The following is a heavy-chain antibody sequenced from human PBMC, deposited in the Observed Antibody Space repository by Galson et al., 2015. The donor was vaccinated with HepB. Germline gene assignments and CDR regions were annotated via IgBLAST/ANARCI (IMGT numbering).Heavy chain of an antibody. J-gene: IGHJ4*02. CDR1: GFTFSNAR. V-gene: IGHV3-15*01. CDR2: IKSKTDGGTT. Sequence: SLRLSCAASGFTFSNARMSWVRQAPGKGLEWVGRIKSKTDGGTTDYAAPVKGRFTVSRDDSKNTLYLQMNSLKTEDTAVYYCTTAEGGSYWGVDYWGQGTLVTVSS. D-gene: IGHD1-26*01. CDR3: TTAEGGSYWGVDY.